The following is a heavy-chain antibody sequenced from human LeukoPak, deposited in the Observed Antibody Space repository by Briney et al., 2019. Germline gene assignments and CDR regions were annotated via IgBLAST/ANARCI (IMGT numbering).Heavy chain of an antibody. V-gene: IGHV4-61*02. J-gene: IGHJ6*02. CDR2: IYTSGST. CDR1: GGSISSGSYY. D-gene: IGHD3-3*01. CDR3: ARSATQRPSITIFGVVTNYGMDV. Sequence: SETLSLTCTVSGGSISSGSYYWSWIRQPAGKGLEWIGRIYTSGSTNYNPSLKSRVTISVDTSKNQFSLKLSSVTAADTAVYYCARSATQRPSITIFGVVTNYGMDVWGQGTTVTVSS.